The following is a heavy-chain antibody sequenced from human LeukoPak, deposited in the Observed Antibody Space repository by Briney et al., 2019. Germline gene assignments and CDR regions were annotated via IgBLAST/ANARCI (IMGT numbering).Heavy chain of an antibody. CDR1: GGTFSSYG. V-gene: IGHV1-69*04. D-gene: IGHD3-22*01. CDR3: ARCGYESSPRDGFDI. Sequence: ASVKVSCKASGGTFSSYGIGWVRQAPGQGLEWMGRTIPILGITNYAQKFQGRVTITADTSTSTAYMELSTLRSEDTAVYYCARCGYESSPRDGFDIWGQGTMVTVSS. J-gene: IGHJ3*02. CDR2: TIPILGIT.